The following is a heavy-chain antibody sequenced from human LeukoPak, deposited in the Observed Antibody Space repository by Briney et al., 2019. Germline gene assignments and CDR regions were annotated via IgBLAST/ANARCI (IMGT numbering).Heavy chain of an antibody. CDR2: IYTADVTCCADGTT. CDR3: ASSFDRDSSGYDRPPGY. V-gene: IGHV3-53*05. D-gene: IGHD3-22*01. Sequence: GGSLRLSSSASGVTVSTNYRSWVRQAPGQGLEWVPVIYTADVTCCADGTTFYAEDVKGRFTISRDNSKSTMYLQMNSLRGDDTAVYYCASSFDRDSSGYDRPPGYWGQGTLVTVSS. J-gene: IGHJ4*02. CDR1: GVTVSTNY.